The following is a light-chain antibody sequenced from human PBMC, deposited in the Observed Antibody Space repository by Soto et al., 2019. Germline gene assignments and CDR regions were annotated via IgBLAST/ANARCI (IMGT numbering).Light chain of an antibody. CDR2: EVS. V-gene: IGLV2-14*01. J-gene: IGLJ1*01. CDR1: SSDVGGYDY. CDR3: SSYPISIAYL. Sequence: QSALTQPASVSGSPGQSITISCTGTSSDVGGYDYVSWYQLHPGKAPKLMVFEVSNRPSGVSYRFSGSKSGNTASLTISGLQAEDEADYFCSSYPISIAYLFGTGTKVTGL.